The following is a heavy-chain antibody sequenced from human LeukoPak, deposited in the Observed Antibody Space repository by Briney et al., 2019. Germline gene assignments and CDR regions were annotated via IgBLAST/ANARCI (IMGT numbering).Heavy chain of an antibody. CDR1: GGTFSSYA. CDR3: ARAPYYYDSSGYDDY. Sequence: GASVKVSCKASGGTFSSYATSWVRQAPGQGLEWMGRIIPIFGTANYAQKFQGRVTITTDESTSTAYMELSSLRSEDTAVYYCARAPYYYDSSGYDDYWGQGTLVTVSS. V-gene: IGHV1-69*05. CDR2: IIPIFGTA. D-gene: IGHD3-22*01. J-gene: IGHJ4*02.